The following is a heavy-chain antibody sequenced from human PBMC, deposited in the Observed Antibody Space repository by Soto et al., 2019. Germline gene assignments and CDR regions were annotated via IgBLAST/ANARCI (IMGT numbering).Heavy chain of an antibody. CDR1: GGSISSGNYC. CDR3: ARDLDTATYFDY. D-gene: IGHD5-18*01. J-gene: IGHJ4*01. CDR2: IHYSGSS. V-gene: IGHV4-30-4*01. Sequence: PSETVSLTCTVSGGSISSGNYCWSWIRQPPGKGLEWIGFIHYSGSSYYNPSLKSRVTISVDTSKNQFSLKLDSVTAADTAVYYCARDLDTATYFDYWGHGTLVTVSS.